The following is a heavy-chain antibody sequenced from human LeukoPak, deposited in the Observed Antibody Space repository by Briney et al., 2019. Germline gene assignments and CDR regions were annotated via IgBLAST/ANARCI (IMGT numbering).Heavy chain of an antibody. J-gene: IGHJ4*02. CDR3: ARDPSIAARFASIHALWYIDY. Sequence: ASVKVSCKASGYTFTGYYMHWVRQAPGQGLEWMGWINPNSGGTNYAQKFQGRVTMTRDTSISTAYMELSRLRSDDTAVYYCARDPSIAARFASIHALWYIDYWGQGTLVTVSS. CDR2: INPNSGGT. D-gene: IGHD6-6*01. CDR1: GYTFTGYY. V-gene: IGHV1-2*02.